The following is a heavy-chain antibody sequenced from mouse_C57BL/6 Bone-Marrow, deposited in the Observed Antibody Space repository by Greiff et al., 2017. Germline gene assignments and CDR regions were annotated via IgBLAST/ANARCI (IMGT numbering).Heavy chain of an antibody. D-gene: IGHD2-4*01. Sequence: VQLQQPGAELVKPGASVKLSSKASGYTFTSYWMHWVKQRPGRGLEWIGNINPSSGGTKYNEKFKSKATLTVDKSSSTAYMQLSSLTSEDSAVYCGGRGDYDRAWFAYWGQGTLVTVSA. J-gene: IGHJ3*01. CDR2: INPSSGGT. CDR3: GRGDYDRAWFAY. V-gene: IGHV1-62-3*01. CDR1: GYTFTSYW.